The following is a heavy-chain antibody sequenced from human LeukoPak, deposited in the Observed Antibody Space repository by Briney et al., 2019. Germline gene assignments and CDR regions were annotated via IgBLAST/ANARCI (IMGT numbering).Heavy chain of an antibody. D-gene: IGHD2-2*01. CDR3: ARAPGFCSITSCYAPGAFDY. Sequence: PSETLSLTCTVSGGYISSYYWSWIRQPPGKGLEWIGYIYYSGSTNYNPSLKSRVTISVDTSKNQFSLKLSSVTAADTAVYYCARAPGFCSITSCYAPGAFDYGGREPRVTVPS. CDR2: IYYSGST. V-gene: IGHV4-59*01. CDR1: GGYISSYY. J-gene: IGHJ4*02.